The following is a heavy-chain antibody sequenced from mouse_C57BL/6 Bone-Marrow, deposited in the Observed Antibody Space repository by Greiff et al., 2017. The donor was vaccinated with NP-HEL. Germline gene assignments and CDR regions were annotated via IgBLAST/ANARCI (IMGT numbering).Heavy chain of an antibody. CDR3: TRDQDGSSSYYFDY. CDR2: ISSGGDYI. V-gene: IGHV5-9-1*02. J-gene: IGHJ2*01. Sequence: EVKLVESGEGLVKPGGSLKLSCAASGFTFSSYAMSWVRQTPEKRLEWVAYISSGGDYIYYADTVKGRFTISRDNARNTLYLQMSSLKSEDTAMYYCTRDQDGSSSYYFDYWGQGTTLTVSS. CDR1: GFTFSSYA. D-gene: IGHD1-1*01.